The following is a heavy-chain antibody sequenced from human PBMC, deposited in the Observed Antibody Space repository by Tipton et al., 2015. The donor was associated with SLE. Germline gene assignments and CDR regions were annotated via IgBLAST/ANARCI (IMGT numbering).Heavy chain of an antibody. CDR2: IWYDGTNE. D-gene: IGHD3-10*01. Sequence: SLRLSCAAPGFSFSNYGMHWVRQAPGKGLEWVAVIWYDGTNEHYPDSVKGRFTISRDNSKNTLYLQMSRLRAEDTALYYCLSDPGRSGPDSWGQGTLVTVSS. V-gene: IGHV3-33*01. J-gene: IGHJ4*02. CDR1: GFSFSNYG. CDR3: LSDPGRSGPDS.